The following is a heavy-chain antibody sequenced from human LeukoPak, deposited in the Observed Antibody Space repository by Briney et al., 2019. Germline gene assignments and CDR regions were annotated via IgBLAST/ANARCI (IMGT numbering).Heavy chain of an antibody. CDR2: IKPDGSEK. CDR1: GFTFSSSW. CDR3: ANGNYFDY. J-gene: IGHJ4*02. V-gene: IGHV3-7*01. Sequence: GGSLRLSCAASGFTFSSSWMSWVRQAPGKGLECVANIKPDGSEKYYVDSVKGRFTISRDNAKISLFLQMNSLRAEDTAVYYCANGNYFDYWDQGTLVTVSS.